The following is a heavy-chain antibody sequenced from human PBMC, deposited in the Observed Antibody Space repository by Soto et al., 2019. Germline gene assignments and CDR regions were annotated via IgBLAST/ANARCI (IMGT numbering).Heavy chain of an antibody. V-gene: IGHV3-21*01. CDR2: ISSSSSYI. CDR3: ARDWQWLVEHRNYYGMDV. CDR1: GFTFSSYS. Sequence: EVQLVESGGGLVKPGGSLRLSCAASGFTFSSYSMNWVRQAPGKGLEWVSSISSSSSYIYYADSVKGRFTISRDNAKNSLYLQMNSLRAEDTAVYYCARDWQWLVEHRNYYGMDVWGQGTTVTVSS. J-gene: IGHJ6*02. D-gene: IGHD6-19*01.